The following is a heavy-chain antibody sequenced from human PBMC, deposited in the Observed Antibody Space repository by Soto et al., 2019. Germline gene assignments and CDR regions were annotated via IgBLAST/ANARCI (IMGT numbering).Heavy chain of an antibody. V-gene: IGHV4-4*07. D-gene: IGHD6-19*01. CDR1: GDSIKSYY. CDR3: ARFGVAGSLEYCEY. Sequence: VQLQESGPGLVKPSETLSLTCTGSGDSIKSYYWSWLRQPAGKGLEWIGRVSTSRSTKYNPSLKSRVSMTVYTSKNQVSLRLSSVTAADTAVYYCARFGVAGSLEYCEYWGRGYLVIVS. J-gene: IGHJ4*02. CDR2: VSTSRST.